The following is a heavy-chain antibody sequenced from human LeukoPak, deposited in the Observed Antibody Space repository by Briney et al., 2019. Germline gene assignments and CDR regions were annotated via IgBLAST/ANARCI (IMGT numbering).Heavy chain of an antibody. J-gene: IGHJ4*02. CDR3: ARPLERYFDWLSPFDY. D-gene: IGHD3-9*01. V-gene: IGHV1-69*01. Sequence: SVKVSCKASGGTFSSYAISWVRQAPGQGLEWMGGIIPIFGTANYAQKFQGRATITADESTSTAYMELSSLRSEDTAVYYCARPLERYFDWLSPFDYWGQGTLVTVSS. CDR1: GGTFSSYA. CDR2: IIPIFGTA.